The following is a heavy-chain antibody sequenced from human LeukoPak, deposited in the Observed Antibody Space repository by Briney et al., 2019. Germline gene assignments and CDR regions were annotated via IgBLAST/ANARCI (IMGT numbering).Heavy chain of an antibody. J-gene: IGHJ1*01. CDR1: GGSISSYY. CDR3: ARGEDGDYYFQH. V-gene: IGHV4-59*08. CDR2: IYYSGST. D-gene: IGHD4-17*01. Sequence: SETLSLTCTVSGGSISSYYWSWIRQPPGKGLEWIGYIYYSGSTNYNPSLKSRVTISVDTSKNQFSLKLSSVTAADTAVYYCARGEDGDYYFQHWGQGTLVTVSS.